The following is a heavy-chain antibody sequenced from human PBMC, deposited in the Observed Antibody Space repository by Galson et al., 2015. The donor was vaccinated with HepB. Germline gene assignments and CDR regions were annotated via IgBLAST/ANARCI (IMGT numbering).Heavy chain of an antibody. V-gene: IGHV3-23*01. CDR3: AKCYGDMPASDDHWSAFYVVAADFYYYGTDV. J-gene: IGHJ6*02. CDR1: GFRFSDHD. Sequence: SLRLSCAASGFRFSDHDMTWVRQAPGKGLEWVSAISGSGDSTYYTDSVKGRFTISRDDSKRKLFLQMNSLRPEDTAVYYCAKCYGDMPASDDHWSAFYVVAADFYYYGTDVWGQGTTVAVSS. CDR2: ISGSGDST. D-gene: IGHD3-3*01.